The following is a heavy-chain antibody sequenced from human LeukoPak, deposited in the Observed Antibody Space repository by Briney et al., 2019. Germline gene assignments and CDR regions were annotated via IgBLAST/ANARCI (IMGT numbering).Heavy chain of an antibody. D-gene: IGHD5-12*01. Sequence: PSETLSLTCTVSGCSISSSSYYWGWIRQPPGKGLEWIGSIYYSGSTYYNPSPKSRVTISVDTSKNQFSLKLSSVTAADTAVYYCARGLYSGYEHWGQGTLVTVSS. V-gene: IGHV4-39*07. CDR1: GCSISSSSYY. CDR2: IYYSGST. J-gene: IGHJ4*02. CDR3: ARGLYSGYEH.